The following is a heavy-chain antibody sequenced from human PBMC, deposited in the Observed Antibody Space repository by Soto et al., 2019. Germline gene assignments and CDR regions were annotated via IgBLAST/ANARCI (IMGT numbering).Heavy chain of an antibody. CDR1: GGSISSYY. V-gene: IGHV4-59*01. CDR2: IYYSGST. CDR3: ARDGRIAAAGANWFDP. D-gene: IGHD6-13*01. Sequence: SETLSLTCTVSGGSISSYYWSWIRQPPGKGLEWIGYIYYSGSTNYNPSLKSRVTISVDTSKNQFSLKLSSVTAADTAVYYCARDGRIAAAGANWFDPWGQGTLVTVSS. J-gene: IGHJ5*02.